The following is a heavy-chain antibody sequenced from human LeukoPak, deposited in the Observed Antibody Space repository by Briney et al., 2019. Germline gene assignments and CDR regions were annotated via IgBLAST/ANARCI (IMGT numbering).Heavy chain of an antibody. D-gene: IGHD4-17*01. CDR1: GYTFTTYG. V-gene: IGHV1-18*01. J-gene: IGHJ4*02. Sequence: ASVKVSCKASGYTFTTYGVSSVRQAPGQGLEWMGWISGYDGNTNYAQKLRGRVTMTTDTSTSTAYMDLRSLRSDDTALYYCARTVTTSSYYFDYWGQGTLVTVSS. CDR2: ISGYDGNT. CDR3: ARTVTTSSYYFDY.